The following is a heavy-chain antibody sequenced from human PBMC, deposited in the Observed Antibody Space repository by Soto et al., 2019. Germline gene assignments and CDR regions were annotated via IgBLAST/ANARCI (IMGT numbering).Heavy chain of an antibody. CDR1: GYTFTNYG. Sequence: QVQVVQSGDEVKKPGASVKVSCKASGYTFTNYGFSWVRQAPGQGLEWMGWISGYNGNTKYAEKFQGRDTMTTDTSTSTAHMERRSLRSDDTAVYYCAREGHSTYYYYGMDVWGEGTAVSVSS. V-gene: IGHV1-18*01. J-gene: IGHJ6*04. CDR2: ISGYNGNT. CDR3: AREGHSTYYYYGMDV.